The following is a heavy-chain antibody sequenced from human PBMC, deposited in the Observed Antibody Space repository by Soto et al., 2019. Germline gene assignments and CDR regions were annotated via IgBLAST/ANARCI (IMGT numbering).Heavy chain of an antibody. V-gene: IGHV3-21*01. CDR2: ISSSSSYI. D-gene: IGHD3-10*01. J-gene: IGHJ4*02. Sequence: EVQLVESGGGLVKPGGSLRLSCAASGFTFSNYGMNWVRQPPGKGLEWVSSISSSSSYIYYADSVKGRFTISRDNAKSSLYLQMNSLRAEDTAVYYCARATSLHYYGSGSYDYWGQGTLVTVSS. CDR3: ARATSLHYYGSGSYDY. CDR1: GFTFSNYG.